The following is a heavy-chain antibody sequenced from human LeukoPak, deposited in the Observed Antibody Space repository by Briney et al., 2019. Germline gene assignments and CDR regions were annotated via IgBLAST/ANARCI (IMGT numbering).Heavy chain of an antibody. CDR2: INWHSGNI. CDR1: GFTFDNYA. V-gene: IGHV3-9*01. J-gene: IGHJ4*02. Sequence: GGSLRLSCAASGFTFDNYAMHWVRQAPGKGLEWVSVINWHSGNIEYADSVKGRFTISRDNAKNSLYLQMNSLRAEDTAVYYCAKRSGRYGSGSFIDYWGQGTLVTVSS. D-gene: IGHD3-10*01. CDR3: AKRSGRYGSGSFIDY.